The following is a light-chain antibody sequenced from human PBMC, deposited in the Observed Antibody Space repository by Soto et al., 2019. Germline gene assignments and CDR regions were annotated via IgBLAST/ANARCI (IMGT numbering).Light chain of an antibody. CDR1: QSVSSN. V-gene: IGKV3D-15*01. CDR2: GAS. CDR3: QQYNNWPPLT. Sequence: EIVMTQSPATLSVSAGERVTLSCRASQSVSSNLAWYQQKPGQAPRLLIYGASTRATGIPARFSGSGSGTDFPLTISSLQSEDFASYYCQQYNNWPPLTFGGGTKVEIK. J-gene: IGKJ4*01.